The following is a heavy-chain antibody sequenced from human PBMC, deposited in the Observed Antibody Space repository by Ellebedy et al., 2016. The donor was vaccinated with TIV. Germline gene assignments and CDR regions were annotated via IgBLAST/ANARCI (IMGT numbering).Heavy chain of an antibody. J-gene: IGHJ4*02. V-gene: IGHV1-46*01. CDR2: INPSGGST. Sequence: ASVKVSCKASGYTFTKYYMHWVRQAPGQGLEWMGMINPSGGSTSYAQKFQGRVTMTRDTSTSTVYMELSSLRSEDTAVYYCTCLQLGIADYFDYWGQGALVTVPS. CDR3: TCLQLGIADYFDY. CDR1: GYTFTKYY. D-gene: IGHD6-13*01.